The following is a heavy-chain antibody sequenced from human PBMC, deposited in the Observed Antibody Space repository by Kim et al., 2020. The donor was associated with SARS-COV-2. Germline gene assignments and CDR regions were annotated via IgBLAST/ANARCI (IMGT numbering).Heavy chain of an antibody. CDR3: ARERVVPAAIGDYYYYGMDV. J-gene: IGHJ6*02. Sequence: GGSLRLSCAASGFTFSSYWMHWVRQAPGKGLVWVSRINSDGSSTSYADSVKGRFTISRDNAKNTLYLQMNSLRAEDTAVYYCARERVVPAAIGDYYYYGMDVWGQGTTVTVSS. V-gene: IGHV3-74*01. CDR1: GFTFSSYW. D-gene: IGHD2-2*01. CDR2: INSDGSST.